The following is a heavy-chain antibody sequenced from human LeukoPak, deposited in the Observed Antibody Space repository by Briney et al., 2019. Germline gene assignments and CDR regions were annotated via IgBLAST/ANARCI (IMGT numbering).Heavy chain of an antibody. CDR2: ISTYNGNT. J-gene: IGHJ6*02. CDR3: ARVVRGSAMDV. V-gene: IGHV1-18*01. CDR1: GDTFTTSD. Sequence: GASVKVSCKTSGDTFTTSDITWVRQAPGQGLEWMGWISTYNGNTNFAQKLQGRVSMTTDTSMSTAYMELRSLRSDDTAVYYCARVVRGSAMDVWGQGTSVTVSS. D-gene: IGHD3-10*02.